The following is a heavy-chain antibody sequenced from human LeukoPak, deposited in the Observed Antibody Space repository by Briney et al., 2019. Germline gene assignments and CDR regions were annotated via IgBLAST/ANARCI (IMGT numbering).Heavy chain of an antibody. V-gene: IGHV4-59*08. J-gene: IGHJ4*02. CDR1: GGSITGNN. CDR2: TYYSGNT. Sequence: SETLSLTCAVSGGSITGNNWSWSRQPPGKGLEWIGYTYYSGNTNYNPSLKSRVTLSLDTSKNQFSLKLTSVTAADTAVYFCATGRDPSKVGYWGRGPVVSVSS. D-gene: IGHD2-15*01. CDR3: ATGRDPSKVGY.